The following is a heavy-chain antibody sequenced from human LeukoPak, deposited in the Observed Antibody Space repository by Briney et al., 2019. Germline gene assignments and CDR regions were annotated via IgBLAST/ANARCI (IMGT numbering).Heavy chain of an antibody. J-gene: IGHJ4*02. V-gene: IGHV3-11*04. CDR1: GIYD. CDR2: ISSSGSTI. D-gene: IGHD6-19*01. CDR3: ARDHPGWYLDY. Sequence: GGSLRLSCAASGIYDMSWVRQAPGKGLEWVSYISSSGSTIYYADSVKGRFTISRDNAKNSLFLEMNSLRAEDTAVYYCARDHPGWYLDYWGQGTLVTVSS.